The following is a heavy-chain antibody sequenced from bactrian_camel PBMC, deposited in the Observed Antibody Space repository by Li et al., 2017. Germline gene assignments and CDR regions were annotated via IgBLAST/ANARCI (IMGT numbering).Heavy chain of an antibody. D-gene: IGHD2*01. CDR2: IYTRDGNT. V-gene: IGHV3S28*01. Sequence: QLVESGGGSVQAGGSLRVSCAAFGHTSSSKCMGWFRQAPGKERERVAAIYTRDGNTYYADSVKGRFTISQDNAENTVYLQMNDLRPDDTGVYYCAARLHTYRGECTTFRYDYSYWGQGTQVTVS. J-gene: IGHJ4*01. CDR1: GHTSSSKC. CDR3: AARLHTYRGECTTFRYDYSY.